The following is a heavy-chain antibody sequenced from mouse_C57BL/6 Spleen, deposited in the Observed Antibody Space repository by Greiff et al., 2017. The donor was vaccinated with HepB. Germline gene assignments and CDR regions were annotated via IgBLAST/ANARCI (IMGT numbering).Heavy chain of an antibody. V-gene: IGHV1-15*01. CDR2: IDPETGGT. CDR3: IKDYDAWFAY. Sequence: QVQLKQSGAELVRPGASVTLSCKASGYTFTDYEMHWVKQTPVHGLEWIGAIDPETGGTAYNQKFKGKAILTADKSSSTAYMELRSLTSEDSAVYYCIKDYDAWFAYWGQGTLVTVSA. J-gene: IGHJ3*01. CDR1: GYTFTDYE. D-gene: IGHD2-4*01.